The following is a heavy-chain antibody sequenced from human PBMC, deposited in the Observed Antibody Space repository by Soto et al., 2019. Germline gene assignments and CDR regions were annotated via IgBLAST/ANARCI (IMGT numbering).Heavy chain of an antibody. CDR2: INGGNGKT. V-gene: IGHV1-3*01. Sequence: ASVKVSCKASGNTFTSFGMNWVRQAPGQRLEWLGWINGGNGKTKYSQKFQGRVIITRDTSASTAYMELSRLRSEDTAVYYCARAEYYYDSSPGDALDIWGQGTMVTVSS. CDR1: GNTFTSFG. CDR3: ARAEYYYDSSPGDALDI. D-gene: IGHD3-22*01. J-gene: IGHJ3*02.